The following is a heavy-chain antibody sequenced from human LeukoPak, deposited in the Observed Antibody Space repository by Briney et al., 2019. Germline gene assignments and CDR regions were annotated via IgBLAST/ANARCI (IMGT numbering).Heavy chain of an antibody. CDR2: VPYDGRDK. Sequence: GGSLRLSCEVSGFTFTAYGIHWVRHSPGKGLEWVAFVPYDGRDKFYADSVKGRFIVSKNNSRTTLQLQMNSLRREDTAVYFCARGGARDIWYFAYWGQGIRVTVSS. J-gene: IGHJ4*02. CDR3: ARGGARDIWYFAY. CDR1: GFTFTAYG. V-gene: IGHV3-30*02. D-gene: IGHD2-21*01.